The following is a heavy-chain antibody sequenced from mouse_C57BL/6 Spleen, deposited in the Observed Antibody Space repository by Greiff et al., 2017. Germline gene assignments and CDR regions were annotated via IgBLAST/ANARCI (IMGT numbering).Heavy chain of an antibody. J-gene: IGHJ3*01. V-gene: IGHV1-76*01. CDR2: IYPGSGNT. D-gene: IGHD2-4*01. Sequence: VQLQESGAELVRPGASVKLSCKASGYTFTDYYINWVKQRPGQGLEWIARIYPGSGNTYYNEKFKGKATLTAEKSSSTAYMQLSSLTSEDSAVYFCARKDDYDDWFAYWGQGTLVTVSA. CDR1: GYTFTDYY. CDR3: ARKDDYDDWFAY.